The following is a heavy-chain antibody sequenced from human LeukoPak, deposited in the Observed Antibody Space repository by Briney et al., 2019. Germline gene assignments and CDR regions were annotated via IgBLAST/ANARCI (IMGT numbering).Heavy chain of an antibody. J-gene: IGHJ4*02. CDR3: GRDYRNFDSSGYIEY. CDR1: GFTVRNNY. CDR2: IYAGGTT. D-gene: IGHD3-22*01. V-gene: IGHV3-66*01. Sequence: GGSLRLSCAASGFTVRNNYMSWVRQAPGKCLEWVSVIYAGGTTYYPDSVKGRFTISRDNSKNTLYLQMNSLRAEDTAVYYCGRDYRNFDSSGYIEYWGQGTLVTVSS.